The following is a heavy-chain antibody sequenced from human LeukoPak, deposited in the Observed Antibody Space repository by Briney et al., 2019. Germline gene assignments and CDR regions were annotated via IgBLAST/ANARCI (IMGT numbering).Heavy chain of an antibody. V-gene: IGHV4-59*08. Sequence: SETLSLTCTVSGGSISNYYWSWIRQPPGKGLEWIGYIYYSGTTNYNPSLKSRVTISVDTSKNQFSLRLSSVTAADTALYYCARHTSPRDYFDYWGQGTLVTVSS. CDR1: GGSISNYY. J-gene: IGHJ4*02. CDR3: ARHTSPRDYFDY. CDR2: IYYSGTT.